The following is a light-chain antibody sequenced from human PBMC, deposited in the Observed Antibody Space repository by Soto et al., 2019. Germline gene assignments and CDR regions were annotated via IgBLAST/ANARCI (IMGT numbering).Light chain of an antibody. Sequence: EIVLTQSPATLSLSPGERATLSCRASQSVSSYLAWYQQKPGQAPRLLIYDASSRATGIPARFSGSGSETDFTLTISSLEPEDFAVYYCQQRSNFFGPGTKVDIK. V-gene: IGKV3-11*01. CDR3: QQRSNF. CDR2: DAS. J-gene: IGKJ3*01. CDR1: QSVSSY.